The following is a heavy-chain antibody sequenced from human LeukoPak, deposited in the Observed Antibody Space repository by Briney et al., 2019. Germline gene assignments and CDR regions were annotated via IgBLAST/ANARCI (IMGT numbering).Heavy chain of an antibody. CDR2: ISGSGGST. CDR1: GFTYSSYA. V-gene: IGHV3-23*01. J-gene: IGHJ4*02. Sequence: GGSLRLSCAASGFTYSSYAMSWVRQAPGKVLEWVSAISGSGGSTYYADSVKGRFTISRDNSKNTLYLQMNSLRAEDTAVYYCAKDLTMIVVVITTYYFDYWGQGTLVTVSS. D-gene: IGHD3-22*01. CDR3: AKDLTMIVVVITTYYFDY.